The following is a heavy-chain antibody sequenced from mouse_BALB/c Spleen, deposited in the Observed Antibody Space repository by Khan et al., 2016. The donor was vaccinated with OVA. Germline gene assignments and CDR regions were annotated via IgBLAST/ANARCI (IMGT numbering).Heavy chain of an antibody. CDR1: GFTISGFW. V-gene: IGHV11-2*02. CDR3: MRYDGYCWCVDV. Sequence: EVQLLETGGGLVQPGGSRGLSCEGSGFTISGFWMSWVRPTPGKTLEWIGDINSDGSAINYAPSIKDRFTIFSYNDQCTRYLQMSHERAEETATYLGMRYDGYCWCVDVWGAGTTVTVSS. CDR2: INSDGSAI. J-gene: IGHJ1*01. D-gene: IGHD2-3*01.